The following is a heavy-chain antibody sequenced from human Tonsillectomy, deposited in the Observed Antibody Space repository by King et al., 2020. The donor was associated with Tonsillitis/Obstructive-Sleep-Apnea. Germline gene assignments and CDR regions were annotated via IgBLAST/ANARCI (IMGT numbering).Heavy chain of an antibody. CDR1: GGSFSGYY. CDR2: ISHSGIT. J-gene: IGHJ4*02. CDR3: ARGRDESNYDLLTGYFDY. Sequence: VQLQQWGAGLLKPSETLSLTCAVYGGSFSGYYWSWIRQPPGKGPEWIGEISHSGITNYNPSLKSRVTISIDTSKNQFSLRLSSVTAADTSVYYCARGRDESNYDLLTGYFDYWGQGNLVTVSS. D-gene: IGHD3-9*01. V-gene: IGHV4-34*01.